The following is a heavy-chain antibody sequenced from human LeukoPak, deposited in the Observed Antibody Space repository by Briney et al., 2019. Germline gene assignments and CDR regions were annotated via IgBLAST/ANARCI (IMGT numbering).Heavy chain of an antibody. D-gene: IGHD3-22*01. Sequence: ASVKVSCRASGYTFTSYYMHWVRQAPGQGLEWMGIINPSGGSTSYAQKFQGRVTMTRDTSTSTVYMELSSLRSEDTAVYYCASPTLEVVTPDAFDIWGQGTMVTVSS. CDR1: GYTFTSYY. V-gene: IGHV1-46*01. CDR3: ASPTLEVVTPDAFDI. J-gene: IGHJ3*02. CDR2: INPSGGST.